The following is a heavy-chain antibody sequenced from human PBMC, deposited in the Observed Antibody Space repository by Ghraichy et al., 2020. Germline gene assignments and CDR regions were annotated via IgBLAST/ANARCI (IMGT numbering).Heavy chain of an antibody. D-gene: IGHD1-1*01. CDR2: VSYDGNTK. Sequence: GGSLRLSCAASGFIFSGYSLHWVRQAPGNGLEWVAVVSYDGNTKFYADSVKGRFTISRDNSQNTLSLQMNSLRPEDTAVYYGARRAVPTDPGAFDYWGQGTQVTVSS. J-gene: IGHJ4*02. V-gene: IGHV3-30-3*01. CDR3: ARRAVPTDPGAFDY. CDR1: GFIFSGYS.